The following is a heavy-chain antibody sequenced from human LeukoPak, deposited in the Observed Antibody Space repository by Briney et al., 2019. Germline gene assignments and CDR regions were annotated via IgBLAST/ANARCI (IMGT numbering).Heavy chain of an antibody. D-gene: IGHD3-10*01. CDR3: ARGLLWFGELLRYGMDV. Sequence: SVKVSCKASGGTFSSYAIGWVRQAPGQGLEWMGGIIPIFGTANYAQKFQGRVTITADKSTSTAYMELSSLRSEDTAVYYCARGLLWFGELLRYGMDVWGKGTTVTVSS. V-gene: IGHV1-69*06. J-gene: IGHJ6*04. CDR1: GGTFSSYA. CDR2: IIPIFGTA.